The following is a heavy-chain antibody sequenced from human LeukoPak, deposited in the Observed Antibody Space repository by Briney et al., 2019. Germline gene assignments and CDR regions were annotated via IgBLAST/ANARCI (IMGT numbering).Heavy chain of an antibody. V-gene: IGHV4-34*01. J-gene: IGHJ5*02. CDR2: INHSGST. CDR3: ARRRSTIFGVVSKGYNWFDP. Sequence: PSETLSLTCTVSGGSISSYYWSWIRQPPGKGLEWIGEINHSGSTNYNPSLKSRVTISVDTSKNQFSLKLSSVTAADTAVYYCARRRSTIFGVVSKGYNWFDPWGQGTLVTVSS. D-gene: IGHD3-3*01. CDR1: GGSISSYY.